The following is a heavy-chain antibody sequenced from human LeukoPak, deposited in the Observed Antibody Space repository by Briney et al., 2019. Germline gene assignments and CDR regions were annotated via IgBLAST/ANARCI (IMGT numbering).Heavy chain of an antibody. D-gene: IGHD3-16*01. CDR2: IYTSGST. CDR3: ARNFYDYEAFDI. V-gene: IGHV4-4*07. J-gene: IGHJ3*02. CDR1: GGSISSYY. Sequence: PSETLSLTCTVSGGSISSYYWSWIRQPAGKGLEWIGRIYTSGSTNYNPSLKSRLTMSVDTSKTQFSMKLSSVTAADTAVYYCARNFYDYEAFDIWGQGTMVTVSS.